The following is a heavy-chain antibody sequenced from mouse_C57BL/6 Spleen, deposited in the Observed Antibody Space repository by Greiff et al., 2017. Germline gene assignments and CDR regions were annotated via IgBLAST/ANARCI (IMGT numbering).Heavy chain of an antibody. V-gene: IGHV3-6*01. CDR3: ARAIYYDYDGFAY. D-gene: IGHD2-4*01. CDR2: ISYDGSN. Sequence: EVKLEESGPGLVKPSQSLSLTCSVTGYSITSGYYWNWIRQFPGNKLEWMGYISYDGSNNYNPSLKNRISITRDTSKNQFFLKLNSVTTEDTATYDCARAIYYDYDGFAYWGQGTLVTVSA. CDR1: GYSITSGYY. J-gene: IGHJ3*01.